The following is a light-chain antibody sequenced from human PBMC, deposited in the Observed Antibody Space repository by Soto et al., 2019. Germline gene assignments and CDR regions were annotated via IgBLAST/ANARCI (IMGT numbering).Light chain of an antibody. CDR3: QQYENLPT. J-gene: IGKJ5*01. CDR2: DTS. Sequence: DIQMTESPSSLYASVGDRVTITCQASQNINNYLNWYQQKPGRAPKLLIYDTSNLEAGVPSRSRGSGSGTDFTFTISRLQPEDIATYYCQQYENLPTFGQGTRLAI. CDR1: QNINNY. V-gene: IGKV1-33*01.